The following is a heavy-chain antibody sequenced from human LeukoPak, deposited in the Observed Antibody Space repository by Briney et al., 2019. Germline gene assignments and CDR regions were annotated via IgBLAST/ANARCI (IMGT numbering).Heavy chain of an antibody. D-gene: IGHD2-2*01. CDR3: ARDRYCSSTSCYSPYDAFDI. CDR2: ISSSSSYI. V-gene: IGHV3-21*01. CDR1: GFTFSSYS. J-gene: IGHJ3*02. Sequence: EGSLRLSCAASGFTFSSYSMNWVRQAPGKGLEWVSSISSSSSYIYYADSVKGRFTISRDNAKNSLYLQMNSLRAEDTAVYYCARDRYCSSTSCYSPYDAFDIWGQGTMVTVSS.